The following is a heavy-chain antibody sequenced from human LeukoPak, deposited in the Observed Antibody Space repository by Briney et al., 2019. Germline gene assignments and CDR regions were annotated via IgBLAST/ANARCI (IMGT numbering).Heavy chain of an antibody. CDR3: AKRDYYYYMDV. CDR1: GFTFSSYA. Sequence: GGSPRLSCAASGFTFSSYAMSWVRQAPGKGLEWVADISDTSGSKNYADSVKGRFTISRDNPKNTLFLQMNSLRAEDTAVYYCAKRDYYYYMDVWGKGTTVTVSS. J-gene: IGHJ6*03. V-gene: IGHV3-23*01. CDR2: ISDTSGSK.